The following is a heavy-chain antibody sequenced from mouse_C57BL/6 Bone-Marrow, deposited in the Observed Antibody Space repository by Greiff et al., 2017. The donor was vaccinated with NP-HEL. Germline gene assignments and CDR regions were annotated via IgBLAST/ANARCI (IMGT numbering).Heavy chain of an antibody. J-gene: IGHJ2*01. V-gene: IGHV5-9*01. Sequence: EVKLVESGGGLVKPGGSLKLSCAASGFTFSSYTMSWVRQTPEKRLEWVATISGGGGNTYYPDSVKGRFTISRDNAKNTLYLQLSSLRSEDTALYYYATHDGSIYFDYWGQGTTLTVSS. CDR3: ATHDGSIYFDY. CDR1: GFTFSSYT. CDR2: ISGGGGNT. D-gene: IGHD2-3*01.